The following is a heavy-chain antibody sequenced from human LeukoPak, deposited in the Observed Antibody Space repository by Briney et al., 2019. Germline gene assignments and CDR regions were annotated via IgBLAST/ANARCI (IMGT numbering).Heavy chain of an antibody. V-gene: IGHV3-33*01. CDR3: ARDWGSDEAIDY. CDR1: GFTFSSYG. J-gene: IGHJ4*02. Sequence: GGSLRLSCAASGFTFSSYGIHWVRQAPGKGLEWVAVIWHDGRNKYYADSVKGRFTISRDNSKNTVLLQRNSLRAEDTAIYDCARDWGSDEAIDYWGKGALVTVSS. CDR2: IWHDGRNK. D-gene: IGHD2-21*02.